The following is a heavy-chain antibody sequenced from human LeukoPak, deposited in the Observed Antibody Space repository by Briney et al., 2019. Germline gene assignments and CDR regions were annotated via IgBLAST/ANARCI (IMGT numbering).Heavy chain of an antibody. V-gene: IGHV1-18*01. Sequence: ASVKVSCKASGYTFTSYGISWVRQAPGQGLEWMGWISAYNGNTNYAQKPQGRVTMTTDTSTSTAYMELRSLRSDDTAVYYCARGSGAANYDILTGFIIPDAFDIWGQGTMVTVSS. CDR1: GYTFTSYG. CDR2: ISAYNGNT. D-gene: IGHD3-9*01. J-gene: IGHJ3*02. CDR3: ARGSGAANYDILTGFIIPDAFDI.